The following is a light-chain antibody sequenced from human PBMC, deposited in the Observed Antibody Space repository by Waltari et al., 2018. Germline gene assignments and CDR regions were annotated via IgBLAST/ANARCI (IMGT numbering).Light chain of an antibody. V-gene: IGLV1-40*01. J-gene: IGLJ1*01. Sequence: QSVLTQPPSVSGAPGQRVTISCTGSSSNIGAGYDVHWYQQLPGTAPKLLIYGTRNRPSGVPDRFSGSKSGTSASLAITGLQAEDEADYYCQSYDSSLSGSNVFGTGTKVTVL. CDR2: GTR. CDR3: QSYDSSLSGSNV. CDR1: SSNIGAGYD.